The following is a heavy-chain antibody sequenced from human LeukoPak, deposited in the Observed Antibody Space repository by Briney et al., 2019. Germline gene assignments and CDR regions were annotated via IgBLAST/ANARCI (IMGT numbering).Heavy chain of an antibody. D-gene: IGHD2-15*01. V-gene: IGHV1-2*02. Sequence: GASVKVSCKASGYTFTGYYMHWVRQAPGQELEWMGWINPNSGGTNYAQKFQGRVTITRDTSISTAYMELSSLRSEDTAVYYCARVDGSPDYWGQGTLVTVSS. CDR2: INPNSGGT. CDR1: GYTFTGYY. J-gene: IGHJ4*02. CDR3: ARVDGSPDY.